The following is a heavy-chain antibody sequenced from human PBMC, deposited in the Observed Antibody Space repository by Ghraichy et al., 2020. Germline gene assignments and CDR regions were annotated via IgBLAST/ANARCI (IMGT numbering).Heavy chain of an antibody. CDR1: GFTFRSYA. D-gene: IGHD3-3*01. CDR3: AKAGPYYDLWSGYWTVDS. V-gene: IGHV3-23*01. CDR2: ISGSASST. J-gene: IGHJ4*02. Sequence: GGSLRLSCTASGFTFRSYAMTWVRQAPGKGLEWVSAISGSASSTYYADSVKGRFTISRDNSKNTLYLQMNSLRVEDAAVYYCAKAGPYYDLWSGYWTVDSWGQGTLVTVSS.